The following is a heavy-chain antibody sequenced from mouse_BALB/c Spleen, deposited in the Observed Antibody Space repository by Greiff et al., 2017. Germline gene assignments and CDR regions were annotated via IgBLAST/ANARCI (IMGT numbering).Heavy chain of an antibody. CDR3: ARWTVVAYYFDY. CDR2: ISSGSSTI. V-gene: IGHV5-17*02. J-gene: IGHJ2*01. Sequence: EVQGVESGGGLVQPGGSRKLSCAASGFTFSSFGMHWVRQAPEKGLEWVAYISSGSSTIYYADTVKGRFTISRDNPKNTLFLQMTSLRSEDTAMYYGARWTVVAYYFDYGGQGTTLTVSA. D-gene: IGHD1-1*01. CDR1: GFTFSSFG.